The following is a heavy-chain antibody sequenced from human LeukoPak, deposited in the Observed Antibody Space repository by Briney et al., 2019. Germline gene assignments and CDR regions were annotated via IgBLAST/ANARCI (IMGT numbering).Heavy chain of an antibody. CDR3: ARDRYSGRFARYFQQ. D-gene: IGHD1-26*01. Sequence: ASVNVSCKDSVYTFPRYFISWLRPAPRQGREWMEWMSAYNGNTNYAHTQQGRRTMTTSPYTSTAYMELRSLRCDDTAVYYCARDRYSGRFARYFQQWGEGTLVTVS. V-gene: IGHV1-18*01. CDR2: MSAYNGNT. J-gene: IGHJ1*01. CDR1: VYTFPRYF.